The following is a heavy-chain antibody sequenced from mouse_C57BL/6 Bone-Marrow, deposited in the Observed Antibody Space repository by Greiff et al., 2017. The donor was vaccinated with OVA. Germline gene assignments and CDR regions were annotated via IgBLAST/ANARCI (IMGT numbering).Heavy chain of an antibody. CDR2: IDPSDSYT. CDR1: GYTFTSYW. Sequence: QVQLQQPGAELVMPGASVKLSCKASGYTFTSYWMHWVKQRPGQGLEWIGEIDPSDSYTNYNQKFKGKSTLTVDKSSSTAYMQLSSLTSEDSAVYYCARIAPWYFDVWGTGTTVTVSS. CDR3: ARIAPWYFDV. J-gene: IGHJ1*03. V-gene: IGHV1-69*01.